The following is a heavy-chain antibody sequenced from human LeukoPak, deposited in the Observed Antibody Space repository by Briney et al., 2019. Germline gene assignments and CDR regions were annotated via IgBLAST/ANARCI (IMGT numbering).Heavy chain of an antibody. CDR3: TTMNSGSYYPDPDY. CDR1: GFTFSNAW. V-gene: IGHV3-15*01. CDR2: IKSRPDGGTT. J-gene: IGHJ4*02. Sequence: PGGSLRLSCAVSGFTFSNAWMSWVRKAPGKGLEWVGHIKSRPDGGTTDYAAPVKGKFFISRDDSKNTLYLHINSLKTEDTAVYYCTTMNSGSYYPDPDYWGQGTLVIVSS. D-gene: IGHD3-10*01.